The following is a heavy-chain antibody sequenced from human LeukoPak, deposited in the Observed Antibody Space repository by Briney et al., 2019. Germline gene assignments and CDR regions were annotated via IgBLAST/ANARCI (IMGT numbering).Heavy chain of an antibody. Sequence: GGSLRLSCADSPFTFNGSWMNWVRQAPGKGLEWVANMDPTGSQKRYVDSVRGRFTSSKDNPGASLYLDMHSLRAEDTAIYYCAICTSGNYWGQGTLVTVSS. V-gene: IGHV3-7*01. CDR2: MDPTGSQK. J-gene: IGHJ4*02. D-gene: IGHD1-1*01. CDR1: PFTFNGSW. CDR3: AICTSGNY.